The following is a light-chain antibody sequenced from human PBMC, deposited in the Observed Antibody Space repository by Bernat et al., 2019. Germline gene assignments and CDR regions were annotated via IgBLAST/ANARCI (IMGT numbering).Light chain of an antibody. Sequence: DIQMTQSPSSLSASVGDRVTITCRATQDISKYLAWFQQKPGKAPKSLIYGASTLHSGVPSRFSGSGSGTDFTLTISILQPDDLATYYCQQYDRYPLTFGGGTKVEVK. J-gene: IGKJ4*01. CDR2: GAS. V-gene: IGKV1-16*01. CDR1: QDISKY. CDR3: QQYDRYPLT.